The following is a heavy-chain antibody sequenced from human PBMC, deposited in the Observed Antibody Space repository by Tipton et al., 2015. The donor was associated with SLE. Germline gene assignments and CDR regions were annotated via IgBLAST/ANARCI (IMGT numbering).Heavy chain of an antibody. J-gene: IGHJ4*02. CDR3: AREPYREGFDY. CDR1: GGSISSHY. Sequence: TLSLTCTVSGGSISSHYWSWIRQPPGKGLEWIGYIYYSGSTNYNPSLKSRVTISVDTSKNQFSLKLSSVTAADTAVYYCAREPYREGFDYWGQGTLVTVSP. CDR2: IYYSGST. V-gene: IGHV4-59*11. D-gene: IGHD3-16*01.